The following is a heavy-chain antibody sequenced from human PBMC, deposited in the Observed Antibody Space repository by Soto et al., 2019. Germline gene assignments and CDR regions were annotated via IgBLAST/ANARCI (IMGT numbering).Heavy chain of an antibody. Sequence: EEQLVESGGGLVQPGGSLRLSCAASGFTFSNHVMNWVRQAPGRGLEWVSSINRDSNTFYADSGKRRFTISRDNAKDSLYLQMNSLRADDTAVYYCVNGDYYVGQGTLVTVSS. CDR2: INRDSNT. V-gene: IGHV3-48*01. CDR3: VNGDYY. D-gene: IGHD4-17*01. CDR1: GFTFSNHV. J-gene: IGHJ4*02.